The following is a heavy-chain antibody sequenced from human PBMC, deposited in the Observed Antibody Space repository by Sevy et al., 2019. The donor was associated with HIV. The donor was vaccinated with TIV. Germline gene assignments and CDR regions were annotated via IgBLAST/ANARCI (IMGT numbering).Heavy chain of an antibody. J-gene: IGHJ6*02. CDR1: GFTLSSYG. Sequence: GGSLRLSCAASGFTLSSYGMHWVRQAPVKGLEWVAVIRYDGSNKYYADSVKGRFTISRDNSKNTLYLQMNSLIAEDTGVYYCARDRLGITISAEWGGGMDVWGQGTTVTVSS. CDR3: ARDRLGITISAEWGGGMDV. CDR2: IRYDGSNK. D-gene: IGHD3-3*01. V-gene: IGHV3-33*01.